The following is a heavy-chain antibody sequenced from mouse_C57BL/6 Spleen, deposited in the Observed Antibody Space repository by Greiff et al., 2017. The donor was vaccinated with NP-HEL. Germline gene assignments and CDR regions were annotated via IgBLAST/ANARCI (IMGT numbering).Heavy chain of an antibody. CDR1: GYTFTSYW. V-gene: IGHV1-5*01. CDR2: IYPGNSDT. Sequence: EVQLQESGTVLARPGASVKMSCKTSGYTFTSYWMHWVKQRPGQGLEWIGAIYPGNSDTSYNQKFKSKAKLTAVTSASTAYMELSSLTNEDSAVYYCTRYGGYFDYWGQGTTLTVSS. CDR3: TRYGGYFDY. D-gene: IGHD1-1*01. J-gene: IGHJ2*01.